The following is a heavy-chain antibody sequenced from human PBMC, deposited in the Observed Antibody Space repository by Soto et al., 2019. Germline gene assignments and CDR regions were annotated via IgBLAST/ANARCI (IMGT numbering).Heavy chain of an antibody. Sequence: QVQLVQSGAEVKNPGASVKVSCKASGYTFTRYGIGWARQAPGQGLERMGWINTYNGSTNYAQNVQGRVTLTTDTSTSTAYMELRSLRSNDTAIYYCAMVDVYVTPSPQDVWGQGTTVIVSS. CDR2: INTYNGST. V-gene: IGHV1-18*01. J-gene: IGHJ6*02. CDR3: AMVDVYVTPSPQDV. D-gene: IGHD3-16*01. CDR1: GYTFTRYG.